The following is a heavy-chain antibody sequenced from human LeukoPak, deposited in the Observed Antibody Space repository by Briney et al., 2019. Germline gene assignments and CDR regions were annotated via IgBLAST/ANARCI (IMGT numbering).Heavy chain of an antibody. CDR2: ISSSGDNR. CDR1: GFTFSRCP. J-gene: IGHJ4*02. CDR3: ARAQDDTRNHLVDRSWDH. V-gene: IGHV3-23*01. Sequence: PGGSLRLSCAASGFTFSRCPMSWVRQAPGKGLEWVPAISSSGDNRHYADSVKGRFTISRDNSKNTLYLQMTRLKADDKAGDCCARAQDDTRNHLVDRSWDHWGQGTLVTVSS. D-gene: IGHD1-14*01.